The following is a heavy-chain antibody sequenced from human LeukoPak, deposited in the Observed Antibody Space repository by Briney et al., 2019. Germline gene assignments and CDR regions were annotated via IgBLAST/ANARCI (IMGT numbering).Heavy chain of an antibody. CDR3: TSNVEMATMRGPKTED. CDR1: GFTFSGSA. V-gene: IGHV3-73*01. Sequence: PGGSLRLSCAASGFTFSGSAMHWVHQASGKGLEWVGRIRSKANSYATAYAASVKGRFTISRDDSKNTAYLQMNSLKTEDTAVYYCTSNVEMATMRGPKTEDWGQGTLVTVSS. D-gene: IGHD5-24*01. J-gene: IGHJ4*02. CDR2: IRSKANSYAT.